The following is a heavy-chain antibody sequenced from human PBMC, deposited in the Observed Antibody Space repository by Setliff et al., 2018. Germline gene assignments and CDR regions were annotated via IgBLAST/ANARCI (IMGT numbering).Heavy chain of an antibody. CDR1: GFTFSTHS. CDR3: ASAGHSGSWFPFDAFHI. Sequence: LRLSCAASGFTFSTHSMNWVRQAPGKGLEWVSSISRSSAYIYYADSMKGRFTISRDNAKNSLYLQMNSLRAEDTAVYYCASAGHSGSWFPFDAFHIWGQGTMVTVSS. D-gene: IGHD6-13*01. J-gene: IGHJ3*02. V-gene: IGHV3-21*01. CDR2: ISRSSAYI.